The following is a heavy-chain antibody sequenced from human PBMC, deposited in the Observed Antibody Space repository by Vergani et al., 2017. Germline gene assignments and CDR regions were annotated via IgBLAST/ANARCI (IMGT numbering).Heavy chain of an antibody. CDR3: AREGYYYDSSGPDAFDI. CDR1: GGSISSSSYY. V-gene: IGHV4-39*07. J-gene: IGHJ3*02. Sequence: QLQLQESGPGLVKPSETLSLTCTVSGGSISSSSYYWGWIRQPPGKGLEWIGSIYYSGSTNYNPSLKSRVTISVDTSKNQFSLKLSSVTAADTAVYYCAREGYYYDSSGPDAFDIWGQGTMVTVSS. D-gene: IGHD3-22*01. CDR2: IYYSGST.